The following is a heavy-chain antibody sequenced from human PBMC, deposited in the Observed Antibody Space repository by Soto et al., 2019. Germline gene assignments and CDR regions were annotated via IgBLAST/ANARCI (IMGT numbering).Heavy chain of an antibody. D-gene: IGHD2-2*01. V-gene: IGHV3-23*01. CDR3: EKLPAAQSYFDF. Sequence: EVQLLDSGGGLVQPGGSLRLSCAASGFTFITYAMSWVRQAPGKGLEWVSIISGSGGSTYYPDSVKGRFTISRDNSKNTLYLQMNSLRADDTAVYYCEKLPAAQSYFDFWGQGTLVTVSS. J-gene: IGHJ4*02. CDR1: GFTFITYA. CDR2: ISGSGGST.